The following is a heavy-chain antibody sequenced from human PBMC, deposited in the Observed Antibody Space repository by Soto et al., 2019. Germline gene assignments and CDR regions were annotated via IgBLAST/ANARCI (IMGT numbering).Heavy chain of an antibody. J-gene: IGHJ4*02. V-gene: IGHV1-69*02. CDR2: IIPILGIA. D-gene: IGHD6-13*01. CDR3: SYERAQTLAAAGTLLFDY. Sequence: ASVKVSCKASGGTFSSYTISWVRQAPGQGLEWMGRIIPILGIANYAQKFQGRVTITADKSTSTAYMELSSLRSEDTAVYYCSYERAQTLAAAGTLLFDYWGQGTLVTVSS. CDR1: GGTFSSYT.